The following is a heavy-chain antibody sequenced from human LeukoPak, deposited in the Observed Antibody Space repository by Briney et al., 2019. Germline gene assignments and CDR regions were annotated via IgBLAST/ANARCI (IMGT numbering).Heavy chain of an antibody. D-gene: IGHD3-16*01. J-gene: IGHJ4*02. CDR3: ARDTGGEPGDYFDY. CDR2: VSHSDFNKSNGDIT. V-gene: IGHV4-59*01. Sequence: PSETLSLTCTVSGGSISEDYWSWIRQPPGMGLEWIGYVSHSDFNKSNGDITNYNPSLESRITTSRDTSKNQFSLKLSSMTAADTAVYYCARDTGGEPGDYFDYWGQGTLVTVSS. CDR1: GGSISEDY.